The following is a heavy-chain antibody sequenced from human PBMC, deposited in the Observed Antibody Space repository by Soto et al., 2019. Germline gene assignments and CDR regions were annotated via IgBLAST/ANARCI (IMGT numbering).Heavy chain of an antibody. CDR1: GYTFTTYG. J-gene: IGHJ6*02. D-gene: IGHD2-21*01. Sequence: ASVKVSCKASGYTFTTYGVNWVRQAPGQGLEWMGWVSPYNGDTTYAQNFQGRLLLTRETFATTAYLELSGLTSDDPAIYYCARVVDVRPATYSGMDVWGPGTRVTVSS. CDR2: VSPYNGDT. CDR3: ARVVDVRPATYSGMDV. V-gene: IGHV1-18*04.